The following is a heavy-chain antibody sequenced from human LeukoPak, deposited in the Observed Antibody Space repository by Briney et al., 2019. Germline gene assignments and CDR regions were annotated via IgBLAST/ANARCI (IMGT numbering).Heavy chain of an antibody. V-gene: IGHV4-59*08. CDR3: ARRNVYSSSWNYFDY. CDR1: GGSISSYY. CDR2: IYYSGST. D-gene: IGHD6-13*01. Sequence: SETLSLTCTVSGGSISSYYWSWIRQPPGKGLEWIGYIYYSGSTNYNPSLKSRVTISVDTSKNQFSLKLSSVTAADTAVYYCARRNVYSSSWNYFDYWGQGTLVTVSS. J-gene: IGHJ4*02.